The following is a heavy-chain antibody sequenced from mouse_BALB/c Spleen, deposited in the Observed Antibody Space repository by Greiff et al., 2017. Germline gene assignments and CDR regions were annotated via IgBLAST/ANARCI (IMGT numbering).Heavy chain of an antibody. CDR2: IRNKANGYTT. Sequence: VQLKESGGGLVQPGGSLRLSCATSGFTFTDYYMSWVRQPPGKALEWLGFIRNKANGYTTEYSASVKGRFTISRDNSQSILYLQMNTLRAEDSATYYCAREGYFDYWGQGTTLTVSS. CDR3: AREGYFDY. J-gene: IGHJ2*01. V-gene: IGHV7-3*02. CDR1: GFTFTDYY.